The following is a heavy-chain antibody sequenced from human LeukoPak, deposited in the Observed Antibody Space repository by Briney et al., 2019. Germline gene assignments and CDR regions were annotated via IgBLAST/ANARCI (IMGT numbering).Heavy chain of an antibody. D-gene: IGHD2-2*01. CDR2: INHSGST. CDR1: GGSISSGGYY. CDR3: ARAYHRPRRRIVVVPAAYGGDAFSI. V-gene: IGHV4-39*07. Sequence: PSETLSLTCTVSGGSISSGGYYWSWIRQPPGKGLEWIGEINHSGSTNYNPSLKSRVTISVDTSKNQFSLKLSSVTAADTAVYYCARAYHRPRRRIVVVPAAYGGDAFSIWGQGTMVTVSS. J-gene: IGHJ3*02.